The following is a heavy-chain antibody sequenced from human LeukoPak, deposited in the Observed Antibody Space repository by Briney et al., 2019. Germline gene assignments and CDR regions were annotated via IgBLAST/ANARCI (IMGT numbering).Heavy chain of an antibody. CDR2: FYPGDSDT. Sequence: GESLKISCKGSGYTFTTYWIGWVRQMPGQGLEWIGIFYPGDSDTRYSPSFQGQVTISADKSISTAYLQWSSLKASDTAMYYCARARYCSGGSCYAEYWGQGTLVTVSS. D-gene: IGHD2-15*01. J-gene: IGHJ4*02. CDR3: ARARYCSGGSCYAEY. CDR1: GYTFTTYW. V-gene: IGHV5-51*01.